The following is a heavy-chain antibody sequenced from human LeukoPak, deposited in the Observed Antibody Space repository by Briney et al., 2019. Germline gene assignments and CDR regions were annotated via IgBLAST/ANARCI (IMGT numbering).Heavy chain of an antibody. CDR1: GYSFTSYW. J-gene: IGHJ4*02. Sequence: GESLKISCKGSGYSFTSYWIGWVRQMPGKGLEWMGFIYPGDSDTRYSPSFQGQVTISADKSISTAYLQWSSLKASDTAMYYCARRFKGYCSGGSCYSFDYWGQGTLVTVSS. CDR2: IYPGDSDT. D-gene: IGHD2-15*01. V-gene: IGHV5-51*01. CDR3: ARRFKGYCSGGSCYSFDY.